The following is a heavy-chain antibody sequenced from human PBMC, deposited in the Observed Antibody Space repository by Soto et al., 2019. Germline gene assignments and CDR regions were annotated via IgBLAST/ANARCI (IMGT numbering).Heavy chain of an antibody. V-gene: IGHV3-7*01. Sequence: TGGSLRLSCAASGFTFSNSWMSWVRQAPGKGLEWVANIKQDGNEKYYVDSVKGRFTISRDNAKNSLYLQMNSLRAEDTAVYYCARGSGGRGVISGFDYWRQGTLVTVSS. CDR1: GFTFSNSW. J-gene: IGHJ4*02. CDR3: ARGSGGRGVISGFDY. D-gene: IGHD3-10*01. CDR2: IKQDGNEK.